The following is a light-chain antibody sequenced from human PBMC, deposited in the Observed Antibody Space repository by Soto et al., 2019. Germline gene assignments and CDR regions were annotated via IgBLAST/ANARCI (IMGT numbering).Light chain of an antibody. CDR1: QSVSSD. Sequence: EIVMTQSPATLSVSPGERATLSCRASQSVSSDLAWYQPKAGQAPRLLIYGATTRATGVPARFSSSGSGTEFTLTISSLPSEYFAVDYCQQYNNWPTFGQGTKVDI. V-gene: IGKV3-15*01. CDR3: QQYNNWPT. CDR2: GAT. J-gene: IGKJ1*01.